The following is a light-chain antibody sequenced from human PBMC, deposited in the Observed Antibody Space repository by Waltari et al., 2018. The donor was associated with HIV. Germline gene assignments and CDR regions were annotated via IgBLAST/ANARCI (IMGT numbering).Light chain of an antibody. J-gene: IGKJ1*01. CDR3: QQSDSTPRT. CDR2: AAS. CDR1: QNIRKY. V-gene: IGKV1-39*01. Sequence: DIQMTQSPSSLSASVGDRVTITCRASQNIRKYLNWYQQKPGKTPKLLVFAASNLQSGVPSRFRGSGSGTDFTLTISSLQREDFATYYCQQSDSTPRTFGQGTKVEIK.